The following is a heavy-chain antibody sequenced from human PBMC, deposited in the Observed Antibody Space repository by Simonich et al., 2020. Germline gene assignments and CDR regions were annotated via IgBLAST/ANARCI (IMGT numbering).Heavy chain of an antibody. CDR3: AMEYFQH. CDR2: INPNRAGT. J-gene: IGHJ1*01. CDR1: GYTFTGYY. V-gene: IGHV1-2*06. Sequence: QVQLVQSGAEVKKPGASVKVSCKASGYTFTGYYLPWVRQAPGQGLEGSGRINPNRAGTNYAQKFQSRVTMTRDTSISTAYMELSRLRSDDTAVYYCAMEYFQHWGQGTLVTVSS.